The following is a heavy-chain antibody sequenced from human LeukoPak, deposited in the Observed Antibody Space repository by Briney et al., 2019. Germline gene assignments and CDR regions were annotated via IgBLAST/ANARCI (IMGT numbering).Heavy chain of an antibody. CDR2: CDPEDGET. Sequence: ASVKVSCKVSGYSLSKLFMHWVRQAPGRGLEWMGGCDPEDGETIYAQKFQGRVTMTEDTSTDTAYMELSSLGSEDTAVYYCVTLDIVATYLDYWGQGTLVTVSS. D-gene: IGHD5-12*01. CDR1: GYSLSKLF. J-gene: IGHJ4*02. CDR3: VTLDIVATYLDY. V-gene: IGHV1-24*01.